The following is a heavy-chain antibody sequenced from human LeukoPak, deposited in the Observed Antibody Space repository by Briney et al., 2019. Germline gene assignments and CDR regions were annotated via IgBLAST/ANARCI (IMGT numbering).Heavy chain of an antibody. CDR1: GGTFISYG. Sequence: GSSVKVSFTASGGTFISYGINWVRQAPGQGLEWMGGIIPIFGTANYAQKFQGRVTITADESTSTAYMELSSLRSEDTAVYYCARDREGTIGNFDYWGQGTLVTVSS. D-gene: IGHD1/OR15-1a*01. V-gene: IGHV1-69*01. J-gene: IGHJ4*02. CDR3: ARDREGTIGNFDY. CDR2: IIPIFGTA.